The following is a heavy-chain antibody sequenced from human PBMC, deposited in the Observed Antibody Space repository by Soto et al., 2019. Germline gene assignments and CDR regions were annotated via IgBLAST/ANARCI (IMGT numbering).Heavy chain of an antibody. D-gene: IGHD4-17*01. CDR1: GLTFSNYW. CDR2: INSDGSIT. J-gene: IGHJ4*02. Sequence: HPGGSLRLSCAASGLTFSNYWMHWVRQAPGKGLVWVSRINSDGSITNYADSVKGRFTISRDNAKNTLYLQMTSLRAEDTAVYYCAANDYGENWGQGTLVTVSS. CDR3: AANDYGEN. V-gene: IGHV3-74*01.